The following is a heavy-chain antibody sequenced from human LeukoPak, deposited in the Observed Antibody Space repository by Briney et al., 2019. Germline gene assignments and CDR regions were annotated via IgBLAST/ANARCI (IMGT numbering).Heavy chain of an antibody. CDR3: AKLYSGYDYVDY. V-gene: IGHV3-23*01. D-gene: IGHD5-12*01. Sequence: GGSLRLSCAASGFTFSSYAMSWVRQAPGKGLERVSAISGSGGSTYYADSVKGRFTISRDNSKNTLYLQMNSLRAEDTAVYYCAKLYSGYDYVDYWGQGTLVTVSS. CDR1: GFTFSSYA. CDR2: ISGSGGST. J-gene: IGHJ4*02.